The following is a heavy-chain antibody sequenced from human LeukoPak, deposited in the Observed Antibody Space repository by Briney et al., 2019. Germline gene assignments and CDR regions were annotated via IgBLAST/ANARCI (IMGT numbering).Heavy chain of an antibody. CDR2: IRSSSSYI. V-gene: IGHV3-21*01. J-gene: IGHJ3*02. D-gene: IGHD2-21*02. CDR3: ARYCGGDCGLDAFDI. CDR1: GFTFRSYS. Sequence: GVSLTLSCAASGFTFRSYSMQWVRQSPGKGLECVSFIRSSSSYIYYADSVKGRFTIYRDNAENSLYLQMNSLRAEDTAVYYCARYCGGDCGLDAFDIWGQGTMVTVSS.